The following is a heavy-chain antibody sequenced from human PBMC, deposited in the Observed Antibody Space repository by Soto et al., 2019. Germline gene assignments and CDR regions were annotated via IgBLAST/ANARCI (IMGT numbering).Heavy chain of an antibody. Sequence: PGGSLRLSCAASGFTFSCHDMHWVRQVTGKGLEWVSAIGRGGDTYYPGSVKGRFTISRENAKNSLYLQMNSLTAGDTAVYYCAREYPDTVTSGWYFDYWGQGTLVTVSS. J-gene: IGHJ4*02. V-gene: IGHV3-13*01. CDR3: AREYPDTVTSGWYFDY. CDR2: IGRGGDT. CDR1: GFTFSCHD. D-gene: IGHD6-19*01.